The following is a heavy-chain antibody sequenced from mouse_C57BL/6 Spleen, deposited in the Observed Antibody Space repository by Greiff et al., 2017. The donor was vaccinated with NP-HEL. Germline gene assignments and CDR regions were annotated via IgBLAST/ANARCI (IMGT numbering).Heavy chain of an antibody. V-gene: IGHV5-16*01. CDR2: INYDGSST. D-gene: IGHD2-2*01. Sequence: DVMLVESEGGLVQPGRSMKLSCTASGFTFSDYYMAWVRQVPEKGLEWVANINYDGSSTYYLDSLKSRFIISRDNAKNILYLQMSSLKSEDTATYYCARDRGYLYAMDYWGQGTSVTVSS. J-gene: IGHJ4*01. CDR1: GFTFSDYY. CDR3: ARDRGYLYAMDY.